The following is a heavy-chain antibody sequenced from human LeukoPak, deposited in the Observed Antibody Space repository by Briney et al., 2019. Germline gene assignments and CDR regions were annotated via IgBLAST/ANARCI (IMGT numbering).Heavy chain of an antibody. CDR2: IYYSGST. D-gene: IGHD3-10*01. J-gene: IGHJ2*01. CDR1: GGSISSYY. Sequence: PSETLSLTCTVSGGSISSYYWSWIRQPPGKGLEWIGYIYYSGSTNYNPSLKSRVTISVDTSKNQFSLKLSSVTAADTAVYYCARRSWSYWYFDLWGRGTLVTVSS. CDR3: ARRSWSYWYFDL. V-gene: IGHV4-59*08.